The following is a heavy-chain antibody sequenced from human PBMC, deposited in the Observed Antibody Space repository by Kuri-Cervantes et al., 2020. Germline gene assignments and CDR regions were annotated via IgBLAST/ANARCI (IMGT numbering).Heavy chain of an antibody. J-gene: IGHJ3*02. Sequence: GESLKISCAASGFTFSSYWMSWVRQAPGKGLEWVANIKQDGSEKYYVDSVKGRFTISRDNAKNSLYLQMNSLRAEDTAVYYCARDMVVVTANHIKGDAFDTWGQGTMVTVSS. V-gene: IGHV3-7*01. CDR1: GFTFSSYW. CDR3: ARDMVVVTANHIKGDAFDT. D-gene: IGHD2-21*02. CDR2: IKQDGSEK.